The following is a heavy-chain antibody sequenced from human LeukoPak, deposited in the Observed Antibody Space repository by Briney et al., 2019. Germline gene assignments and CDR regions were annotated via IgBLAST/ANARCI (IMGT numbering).Heavy chain of an antibody. CDR2: IYPGDSDT. Sequence: GESLKISCKGSGYSFTSYWIGWVRQMPGKGLEWMGIIYPGDSDTRYSPSFQGQVTISADKSISTAYLQWSSLKASDTAMYYCASPRLDYGDLYGMDVWGQGTTVTVSS. V-gene: IGHV5-51*01. J-gene: IGHJ6*02. D-gene: IGHD4-17*01. CDR1: GYSFTSYW. CDR3: ASPRLDYGDLYGMDV.